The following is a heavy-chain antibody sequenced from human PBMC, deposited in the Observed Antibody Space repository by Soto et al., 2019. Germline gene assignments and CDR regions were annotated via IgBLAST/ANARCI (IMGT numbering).Heavy chain of an antibody. CDR1: GGSISRSSYY. V-gene: IGHV4-39*01. Sequence: TSETLSLTCTVSGGSISRSSYYWGWIRQPPGKGLEWIGSIYYSGSTYYNPSLKSRVTISVDTSKNQFSLKLSSVTAADTAVYYCARRLYYDSSGFEGGGMDVWGQGTTVTVSS. CDR3: ARRLYYDSSGFEGGGMDV. CDR2: IYYSGST. J-gene: IGHJ6*02. D-gene: IGHD3-22*01.